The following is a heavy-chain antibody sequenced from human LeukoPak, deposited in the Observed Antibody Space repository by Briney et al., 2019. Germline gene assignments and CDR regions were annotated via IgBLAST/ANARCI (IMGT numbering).Heavy chain of an antibody. CDR2: ISAYNGNT. CDR1: GYTFTSYG. D-gene: IGHD6-19*01. Sequence: ASVKVSCKASGYTFTSYGISWVRQAPGQGLEWMGWISAYNGNTNYAQELQGRVTMTTDTSTSTAYMELRSLRSDDTAVYYCARQDGSGWFSSTPVGGGCDGNWFDPWGQGTLVTVSS. J-gene: IGHJ5*02. V-gene: IGHV1-18*01. CDR3: ARQDGSGWFSSTPVGGGCDGNWFDP.